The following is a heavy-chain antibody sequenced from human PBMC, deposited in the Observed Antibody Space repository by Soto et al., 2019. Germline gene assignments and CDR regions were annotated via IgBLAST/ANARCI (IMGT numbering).Heavy chain of an antibody. CDR1: GYTFTSYA. V-gene: IGHV1-3*01. J-gene: IGHJ5*02. CDR2: INAGNGNT. D-gene: IGHD6-19*01. CDR3: ARDSEQWLVTGWFDP. Sequence: QVQLVQSGAEVKKPGASVKVSCKASGYTFTSYAMHWVRQAPGQRLEWMGWINAGNGNTKYSQKFQGRVTITRDTSASTAYMELSSLRSEDTAVYYCARDSEQWLVTGWFDPWGQGTLVTVSS.